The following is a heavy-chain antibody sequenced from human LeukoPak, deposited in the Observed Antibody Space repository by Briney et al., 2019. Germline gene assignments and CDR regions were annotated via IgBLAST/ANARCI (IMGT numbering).Heavy chain of an antibody. CDR2: INLNSGGT. V-gene: IGHV1-2*02. Sequence: ASVKVSCKASGYTFTGYYMHWVRQAPGQGLEWMGWINLNSGGTNYAQKFQGRVTMTRDTSISTAYMELSRLRSDDTAVYYCARAQSIAAPANWFDPWGQGTLVTVSS. D-gene: IGHD6-6*01. CDR3: ARAQSIAAPANWFDP. J-gene: IGHJ5*02. CDR1: GYTFTGYY.